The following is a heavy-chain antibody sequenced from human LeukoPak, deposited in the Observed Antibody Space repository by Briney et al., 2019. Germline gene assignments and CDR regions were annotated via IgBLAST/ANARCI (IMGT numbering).Heavy chain of an antibody. J-gene: IGHJ5*02. CDR1: GGSISSGSYY. V-gene: IGHV4-61*02. Sequence: SETLSLTCTVSGGSISSGSYYWSWIRQPAGKGLEWIGRIYTSGGTNYNPSLKSRVTISVDTSKNQFSLKLSSVTAADTAVYYCARDQGWFDPWGQGTLVTVSS. CDR3: ARDQGWFDP. CDR2: IYTSGGT.